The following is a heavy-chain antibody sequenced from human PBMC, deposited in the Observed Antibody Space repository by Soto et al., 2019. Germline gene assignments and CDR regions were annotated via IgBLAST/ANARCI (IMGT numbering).Heavy chain of an antibody. CDR1: GFTFRSSA. CDR3: ATAAHCSGGSCSDYYYYYYGMDL. Sequence: SVEVSCKTSGFTFRSSAVQWVRQARGQRLEWIGWLVVGTGNTNYAQKFQQRVTISSDRSTNTVSMELSSLTSEDTAVYYCATAAHCSGGSCSDYYYYYYGMDLWGQGTTVTVSS. CDR2: LVVGTGNT. D-gene: IGHD2-15*01. V-gene: IGHV1-58*01. J-gene: IGHJ6*02.